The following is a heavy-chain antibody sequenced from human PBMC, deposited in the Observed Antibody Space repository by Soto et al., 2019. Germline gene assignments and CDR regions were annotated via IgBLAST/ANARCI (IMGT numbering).Heavy chain of an antibody. CDR3: AAPYYDFWSDQISVFDY. V-gene: IGHV3-30*03. Sequence: PGGSLRLSCAASGFTFSSYGMHWVRQAPGKGLEWVAVISYDGSNKYYADSVKGRFTISRDNSKNTLYLQMNSLRAEDTAVYYCAAPYYDFWSDQISVFDYWGQGTLVTVSS. D-gene: IGHD3-3*01. CDR2: ISYDGSNK. CDR1: GFTFSSYG. J-gene: IGHJ4*02.